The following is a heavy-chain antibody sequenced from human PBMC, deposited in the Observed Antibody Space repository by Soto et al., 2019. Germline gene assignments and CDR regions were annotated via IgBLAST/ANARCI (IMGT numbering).Heavy chain of an antibody. CDR1: GYTFTSYG. D-gene: IGHD3-9*01. CDR2: ISAYNGNT. V-gene: IGHV1-18*01. Sequence: GASVKVSCKASGYTFTSYGISWVRQAPGQGLEWMGWISAYNGNTNYAQKLQGRVTMTTDTSTSTAYMELRSLRSDDTAVYYCARDTKGRPRLVIPDNWFDPWGQGTLVTVSS. CDR3: ARDTKGRPRLVIPDNWFDP. J-gene: IGHJ5*02.